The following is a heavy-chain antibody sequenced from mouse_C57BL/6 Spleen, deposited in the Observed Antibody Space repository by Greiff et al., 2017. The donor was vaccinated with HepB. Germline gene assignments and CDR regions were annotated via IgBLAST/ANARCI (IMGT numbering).Heavy chain of an antibody. D-gene: IGHD2-4*01. V-gene: IGHV5-4*01. Sequence: EVQGVESGGGLVKPGGSLKLSCAASGFTFSSYAMSWVRQTPEKRLEWVATISDGGSYTYYPDNVKGRFTISRDNAKNNLYLQMSHLKSEDTAMYYCARGGGYYDYAGDYFDYWGQGTTLTVSS. CDR2: ISDGGSYT. CDR1: GFTFSSYA. J-gene: IGHJ2*01. CDR3: ARGGGYYDYAGDYFDY.